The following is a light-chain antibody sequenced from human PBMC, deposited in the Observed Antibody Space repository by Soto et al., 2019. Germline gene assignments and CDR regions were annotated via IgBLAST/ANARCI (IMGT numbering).Light chain of an antibody. CDR3: SSYTTTSPLV. V-gene: IGLV2-14*01. CDR1: TRDVGSYNL. CDR2: EVR. Sequence: QSVLTQPASVSGSPGQSITIACTGTTRDVGSYNLVSWYQQRPGEAPKLIISEVRNRPSGISYRFTGSKSGNTASLTSSGLQAEDEADDYCSSYTTTSPLVFGGGTKLTVL. J-gene: IGLJ3*02.